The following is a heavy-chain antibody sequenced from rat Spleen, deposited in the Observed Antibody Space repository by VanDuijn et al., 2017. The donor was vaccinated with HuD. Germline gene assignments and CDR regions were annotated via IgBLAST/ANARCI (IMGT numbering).Heavy chain of an antibody. CDR3: TTAAD. J-gene: IGHJ2*01. Sequence: VQLKESGPGLVQPSQTLSLTCTVSGFSLTSNSVSWVRQAPTKGLEWVASISYDGGSTYYRDSVKGRFTISRDNAKSSLYLQMDSLRSEDTATYYCTTAADWGQGVMVTVSS. CDR1: GFSLTSNS. V-gene: IGHV5-20*01. CDR2: ISYDGGST.